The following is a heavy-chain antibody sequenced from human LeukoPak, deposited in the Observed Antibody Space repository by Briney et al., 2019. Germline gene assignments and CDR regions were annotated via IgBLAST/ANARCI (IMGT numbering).Heavy chain of an antibody. CDR3: AKGILWYYGSGSYSPGTFDY. CDR1: GFTFSSYA. D-gene: IGHD3-10*01. Sequence: GSLRLSCAASGFTFSSYAMSWVRQAPGKGLEWVSAISGSGGSTYYADSVKGRFTISRDNSKNTLYLQMNSLRAEDTAVYYCAKGILWYYGSGSYSPGTFDYWGQRTLVTVSS. V-gene: IGHV3-23*01. J-gene: IGHJ4*02. CDR2: ISGSGGST.